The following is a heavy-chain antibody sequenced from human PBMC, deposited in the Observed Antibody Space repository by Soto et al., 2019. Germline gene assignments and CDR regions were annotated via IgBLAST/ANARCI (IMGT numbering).Heavy chain of an antibody. Sequence: GGSLRLSCAASGFTFSSYAMHWVRQAPGKGLEWVAVISYDGSNKYYADSVKGRFTISRDNSKNTLYLQMNSPRAEDTAVYYCARDSAARYYYYYYGMDVWGQGTTVTVSS. V-gene: IGHV3-30-3*01. D-gene: IGHD2-2*01. CDR3: ARDSAARYYYYYYGMDV. CDR1: GFTFSSYA. J-gene: IGHJ6*02. CDR2: ISYDGSNK.